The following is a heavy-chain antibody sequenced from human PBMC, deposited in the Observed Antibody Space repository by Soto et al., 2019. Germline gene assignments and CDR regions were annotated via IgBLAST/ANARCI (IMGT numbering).Heavy chain of an antibody. V-gene: IGHV3-74*01. J-gene: IGHJ5*02. CDR3: ARDNGIAGSFDP. D-gene: IGHD6-13*01. Sequence: GGSLRLSCAASGFTFSSYWMHWVRQAPGKGLVWVSRINSDGRTTGYADSVKGRFTISRDNAKNTLYLQMNSLRDEDTSVYYCARDNGIAGSFDPWGQGTLVTVSS. CDR2: INSDGRTT. CDR1: GFTFSSYW.